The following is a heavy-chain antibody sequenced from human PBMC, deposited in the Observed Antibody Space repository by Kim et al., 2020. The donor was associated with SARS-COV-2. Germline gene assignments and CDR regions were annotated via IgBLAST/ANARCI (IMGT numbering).Heavy chain of an antibody. V-gene: IGHV1-3*01. J-gene: IGHJ4*02. D-gene: IGHD2-8*02. Sequence: FQGRVTSTRDTSASTAYMELSSLRSEDTAVYYCARGEDIVLVVYALTFDYWGQGTLVTVSS. CDR3: ARGEDIVLVVYALTFDY.